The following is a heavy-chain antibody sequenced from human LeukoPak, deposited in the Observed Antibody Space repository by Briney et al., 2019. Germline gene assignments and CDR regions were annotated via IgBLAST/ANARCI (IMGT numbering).Heavy chain of an antibody. V-gene: IGHV1-18*01. CDR2: ISPYNGNT. J-gene: IGHJ6*02. D-gene: IGHD3-10*01. Sequence: GASVKVSCKASGYTFTDDGISWVRQAPGQGLEWMGWISPYNGNTKYADKVLGRVTMSTDIPTTTAYMELRGLRSDDTAVYYCARIQVNWYGEVTPLSPPNYGMDVWGQGTTVIVSS. CDR3: ARIQVNWYGEVTPLSPPNYGMDV. CDR1: GYTFTDDG.